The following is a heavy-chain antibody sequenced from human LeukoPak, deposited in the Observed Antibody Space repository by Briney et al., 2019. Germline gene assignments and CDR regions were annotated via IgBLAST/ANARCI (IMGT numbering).Heavy chain of an antibody. V-gene: IGHV4-59*01. CDR2: IYYSGNT. CDR3: AREDSGTSIDY. D-gene: IGHD1-26*01. CDR1: GGSITSYY. J-gene: IGHJ4*01. Sequence: SETLSLTCTVSGGSITSYYYTCIRQPPGKGLEWIGYIYYSGNTNYNPSLKSRVTMSLDMSKNQFSLRLTSATAADTAVYYCAREDSGTSIDYWGQGTLVTVSS.